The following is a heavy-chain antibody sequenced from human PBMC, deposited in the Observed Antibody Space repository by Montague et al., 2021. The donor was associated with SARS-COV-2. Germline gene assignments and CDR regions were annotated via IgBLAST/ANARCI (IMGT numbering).Heavy chain of an antibody. CDR2: IYYSGST. V-gene: IGHV4-31*03. D-gene: IGHD2-15*01. CDR3: ARLTAGYCSGGSCYWGTGFGY. CDR1: GGSISSGGHY. J-gene: IGHJ4*02. Sequence: TLSLTCTVSGGSISSGGHYWSWIRQHPGKGLEWIGYIYYSGSTYYNPSLKSRVTISVDTSKNQFSLKLSSVTAADTAVYYCARLTAGYCSGGSCYWGTGFGYWGQGTLVTVSS.